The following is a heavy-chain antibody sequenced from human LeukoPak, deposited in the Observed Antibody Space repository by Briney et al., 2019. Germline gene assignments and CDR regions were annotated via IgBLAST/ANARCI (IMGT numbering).Heavy chain of an antibody. J-gene: IGHJ4*02. CDR3: ARLWAAAGFDY. D-gene: IGHD6-13*01. Sequence: GGSLRLSCAASGFTFSSYSMNWVRQAPGKGLEWVSSISSSSSYIYYADSVKGRFTISRDNAKNSLYLQMNSLRAEDTAVYYCARLWAAAGFDYWGQGTLVTVSS. CDR2: ISSSSSYI. V-gene: IGHV3-21*01. CDR1: GFTFSSYS.